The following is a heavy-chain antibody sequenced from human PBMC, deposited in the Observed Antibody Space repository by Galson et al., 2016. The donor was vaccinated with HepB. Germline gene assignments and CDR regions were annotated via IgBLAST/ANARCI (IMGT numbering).Heavy chain of an antibody. J-gene: IGHJ4*02. CDR1: GFSFSGLW. CDR2: MKQDGSEQ. D-gene: IGHD6-19*01. V-gene: IGHV3-7*03. Sequence: SLRLSCAASGFSFSGLWMNWVRQTPGKGLEWVAIMKQDGSEQKYVDSVKGRFTISGDNAKNSVYLQMNSLRGEDTAVYYCVGGAGWLPDYWGQGTLVTVSS. CDR3: VGGAGWLPDY.